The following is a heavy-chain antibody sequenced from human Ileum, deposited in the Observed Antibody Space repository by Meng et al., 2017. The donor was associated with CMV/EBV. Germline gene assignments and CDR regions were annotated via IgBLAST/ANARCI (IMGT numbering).Heavy chain of an antibody. CDR1: GGSVSSGSYY. CDR2: FYYSGST. Sequence: GSLRLSCTVSGGSVSSGSYYWSWIRRPPGKGLEWIGYFYYSGSTNYNPSLKSRVTISVDTSKNQFSLRLSSVTAADTAGYYCARMCGDGDFDYWGQGTLVTVSS. D-gene: IGHD2-21*01. V-gene: IGHV4-61*01. CDR3: ARMCGDGDFDY. J-gene: IGHJ4*02.